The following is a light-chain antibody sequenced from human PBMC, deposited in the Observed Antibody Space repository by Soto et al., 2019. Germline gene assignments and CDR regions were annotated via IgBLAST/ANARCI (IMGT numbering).Light chain of an antibody. Sequence: QSALTQPAYVSGSPGQSITISCTGTSSDVGGYNYVSWYQQHPGKAPKLMIYDVSNRPSGVSNRFSGSKSGNTASLTISGLQAEDEADYYCSSYTSTGTLVFGTGTKVTVL. CDR3: SSYTSTGTLV. CDR1: SSDVGGYNY. V-gene: IGLV2-14*01. J-gene: IGLJ1*01. CDR2: DVS.